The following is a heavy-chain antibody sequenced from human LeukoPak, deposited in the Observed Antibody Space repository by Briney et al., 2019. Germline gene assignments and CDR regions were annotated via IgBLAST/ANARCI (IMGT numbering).Heavy chain of an antibody. J-gene: IGHJ4*02. D-gene: IGHD6-6*01. CDR2: IYTSGST. CDR1: GGSISSGSYY. V-gene: IGHV4-61*02. Sequence: SQTLSLTCTVSGGSISSGSYYWSWIRQPAGTGLEWIGRIYTSGSTNYNPSLKSRVTISVDTSKNQFSLKLSSVTAAHTAVSYCARELEYSSSSPIDYWGQGTLVTVSS. CDR3: ARELEYSSSSPIDY.